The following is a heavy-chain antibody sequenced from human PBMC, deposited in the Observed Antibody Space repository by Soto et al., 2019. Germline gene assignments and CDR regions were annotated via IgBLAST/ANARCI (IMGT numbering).Heavy chain of an antibody. CDR2: ISSSSSYI. CDR3: ARDGYSSGGMDV. J-gene: IGHJ6*02. D-gene: IGHD6-25*01. V-gene: IGHV3-21*01. Sequence: EVQLVESGGGLVKPGGSLRLSCAASGFTFSSYSMNWVRQAPGKGLEWVSSISSSSSYIYYADSVKGRFTISRDNAKNSLYLQMNSLRAEVTAVYYCARDGYSSGGMDVWGQGTTVTVSS. CDR1: GFTFSSYS.